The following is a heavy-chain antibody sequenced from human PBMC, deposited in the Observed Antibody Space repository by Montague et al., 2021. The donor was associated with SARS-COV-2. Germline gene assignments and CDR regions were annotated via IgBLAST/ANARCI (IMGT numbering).Heavy chain of an antibody. CDR3: ARHGARGWFGEFPSNWFDP. Sequence: SETLSLTCTVSGGSISSYYWSWIRQPPGKGLEWIGYIYYSGSTNYNPSLKSRVTISVDTSKNQFSLKLSSVTAADTAVYYCARHGARGWFGEFPSNWFDPGGQGTLVTVSS. CDR2: IYYSGST. D-gene: IGHD3-10*01. J-gene: IGHJ5*02. V-gene: IGHV4-59*08. CDR1: GGSISSYY.